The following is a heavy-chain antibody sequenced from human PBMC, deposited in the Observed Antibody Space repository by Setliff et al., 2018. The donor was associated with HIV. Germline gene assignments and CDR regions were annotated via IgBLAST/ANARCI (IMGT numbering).Heavy chain of an antibody. V-gene: IGHV4-38-2*02. D-gene: IGHD3-22*01. J-gene: IGHJ4*02. CDR3: ARQAWHYDRDGYFIDY. Sequence: SETLSLTCSVSGYFISNGYYWGWIRQPPGKGLEWVGTIYQNGNTYYSPSLESRVSVSMDMSRNQFSVKLNSATAADTAVYYCARQAWHYDRDGYFIDYWGQGKLVTGSS. CDR1: GYFISNGYY. CDR2: IYQNGNT.